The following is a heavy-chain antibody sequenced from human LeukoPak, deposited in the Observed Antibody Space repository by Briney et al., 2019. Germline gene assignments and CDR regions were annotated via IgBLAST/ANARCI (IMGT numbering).Heavy chain of an antibody. V-gene: IGHV3-30*02. J-gene: IGHJ4*02. CDR3: AKSGVRPNQYYFDY. CDR1: GFTFSTYD. D-gene: IGHD2-8*01. CDR2: IRYDGSNK. Sequence: GGSLSLSCAASGFTFSTYDMHWVRQAPGKGLEGVAFIRYDGSNKYYAYSVKGRFTISRDTSKNTLYLQTSSLRAEDTAIYYCAKSGVRPNQYYFDYWGQGTLVTVSS.